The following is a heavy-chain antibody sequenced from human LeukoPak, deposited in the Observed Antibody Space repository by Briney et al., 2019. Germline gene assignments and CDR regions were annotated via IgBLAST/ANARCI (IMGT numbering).Heavy chain of an antibody. CDR3: AGDRYSSSLDY. D-gene: IGHD6-6*01. J-gene: IGHJ4*02. V-gene: IGHV4-38-2*02. CDR1: GYSISSGYY. CDR2: IYHSGST. Sequence: KPSETLSLTCTVSGYSISSGYYWGWIRQPPGKGLEWIGSIYHSGSTYYNPSLKSRVTISVDPSKNQFSLKLSSVTAADTAVYYCAGDRYSSSLDYWGQGTLVTVSS.